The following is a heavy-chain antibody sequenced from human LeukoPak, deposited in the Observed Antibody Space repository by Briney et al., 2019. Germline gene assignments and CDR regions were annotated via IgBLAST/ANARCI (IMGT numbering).Heavy chain of an antibody. V-gene: IGHV1-2*02. CDR1: GYTFTGYY. CDR2: INPNSGGT. CDR3: ARHKEVGDYYYFDY. J-gene: IGHJ4*02. Sequence: ASVKVSCKASGYTFTGYYMHWVRQAPGQGLEWMGWINPNSGGTNYAQQFQGRVTMTRDTSISTAYMELSSLRSQDTAVYYCARHKEVGDYYYFDYWGQGTLVTVSS. D-gene: IGHD2/OR15-2a*01.